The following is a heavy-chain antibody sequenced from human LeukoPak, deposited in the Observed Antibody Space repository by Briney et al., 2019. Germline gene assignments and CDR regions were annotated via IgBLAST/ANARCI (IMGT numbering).Heavy chain of an antibody. CDR1: GGSICILY. J-gene: IGHJ4*02. D-gene: IGHD3-3*01. CDR2: VYYRGST. Sequence: SETLSLTCTVSGGSICILYWSWIRQPPGKGLEWIGIVYYRGSTKYNPTLKSRVTISADTSKKQFSLKLSSVTAADTAVYYCARGVGELEGLLAFDYWGQGTLVTVSS. V-gene: IGHV4-59*11. CDR3: ARGVGELEGLLAFDY.